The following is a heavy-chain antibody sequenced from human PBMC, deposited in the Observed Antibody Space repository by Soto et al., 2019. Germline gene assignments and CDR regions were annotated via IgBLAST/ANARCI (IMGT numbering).Heavy chain of an antibody. CDR3: ARLRSSGYYYYDY. J-gene: IGHJ4*02. D-gene: IGHD3-22*01. V-gene: IGHV3-48*03. Sequence: EVQLVESGGGLVQPGGSLRLSCAASGFTFSDYEMNWVRQAPGQGLEWVSYISSSGNTIYYADSVKGRFTISRDNAKKSMHLQMNSLRSEDTAVYYCARLRSSGYYYYDYWGQGTLVTVSS. CDR1: GFTFSDYE. CDR2: ISSSGNTI.